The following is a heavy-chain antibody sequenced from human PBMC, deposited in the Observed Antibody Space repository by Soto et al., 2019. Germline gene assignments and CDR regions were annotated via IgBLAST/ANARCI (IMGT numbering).Heavy chain of an antibody. D-gene: IGHD5-12*01. CDR2: IIPIFGTA. Sequence: QDQLVQSGAEVKKPGSSVKVSCKASGGTFSSYAISWVRQAPGQGLEWMGGIIPIFGTANYAQKFQGRVTIHAAESTSTAYMELSSLRSEATAVYYCARGYKRWLQLPYFDYWGQGTLVTVSS. J-gene: IGHJ4*02. CDR3: ARGYKRWLQLPYFDY. CDR1: GGTFSSYA. V-gene: IGHV1-69*12.